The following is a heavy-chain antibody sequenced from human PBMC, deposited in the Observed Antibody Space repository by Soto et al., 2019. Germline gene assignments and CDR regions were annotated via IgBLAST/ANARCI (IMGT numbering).Heavy chain of an antibody. Sequence: QVQLVESGGGVVQPGRSLRLSCAASGFPFTSYGMHWVREGPGKGLEWLAVISYDGSNKFYADSVKGRFTISRDNSKNTLYLQMTSLRPEDTALYYCVGGQFYFDYRGQGTLVIVSS. V-gene: IGHV3-30*03. J-gene: IGHJ4*02. CDR3: VGGQFYFDY. D-gene: IGHD3-10*01. CDR2: ISYDGSNK. CDR1: GFPFTSYG.